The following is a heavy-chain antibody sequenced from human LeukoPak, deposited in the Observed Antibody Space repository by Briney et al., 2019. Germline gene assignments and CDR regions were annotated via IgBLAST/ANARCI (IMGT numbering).Heavy chain of an antibody. V-gene: IGHV3-9*01. CDR2: ISWNSGSI. J-gene: IGHJ5*02. D-gene: IGHD6-13*01. Sequence: GGSLRLSCAASGFTFDDYAMHWVRQAPGKGLEWVSGISWNSGSIGYADSVKGRFTISRDNAKNSLYLQMNSLRAEDTALYYCAKDPSAQLAHPGWFDPWGQGTLVTVSS. CDR3: AKDPSAQLAHPGWFDP. CDR1: GFTFDDYA.